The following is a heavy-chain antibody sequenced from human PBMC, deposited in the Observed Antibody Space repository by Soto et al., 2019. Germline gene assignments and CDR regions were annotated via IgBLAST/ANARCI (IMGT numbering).Heavy chain of an antibody. Sequence: QVQLVESGGGVVQPGRSLRLSCAASGFTFSSYGMHWDRQAPGKGLEWVAVIWYDGSNKYYADSVKGRFTISRDNSKNTLYLQMNSLRAEDTAVYYCARDSRDGYNFYYFDYWGQGTLVTVSS. CDR1: GFTFSSYG. V-gene: IGHV3-33*01. D-gene: IGHD5-12*01. CDR2: IWYDGSNK. J-gene: IGHJ4*02. CDR3: ARDSRDGYNFYYFDY.